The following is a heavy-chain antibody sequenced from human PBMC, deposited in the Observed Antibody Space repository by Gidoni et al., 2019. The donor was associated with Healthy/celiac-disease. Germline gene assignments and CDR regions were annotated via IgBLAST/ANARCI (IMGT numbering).Heavy chain of an antibody. CDR3: ARHRIVGATPSWFDP. D-gene: IGHD1-26*01. CDR2: IYYSGST. V-gene: IGHV4-39*01. CDR1: GGSISSSSYY. J-gene: IGHJ5*02. Sequence: QLQLQESGPGLVKPSETRSLTCPVPGGSISSSSYYWGWIRQPPGKGLEWIGSIYYSGSTYYNPSLKSRVTISVDTSNNQFSLKLSSVTAADTAVYYCARHRIVGATPSWFDPWGQGTLVTVSS.